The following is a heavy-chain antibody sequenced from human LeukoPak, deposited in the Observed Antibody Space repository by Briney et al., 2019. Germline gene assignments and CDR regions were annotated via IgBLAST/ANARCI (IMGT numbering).Heavy chain of an antibody. CDR3: ARDRVAAGFDY. Sequence: PGGSLRLSCAASGFTFSSYWMSWVRQAPGKGLERVANIKQDGSEKYYVDSVKGRFTISRDNAKNSLYLQMDSLRAEDTAVYYCARDRVAAGFDYWGQGTLVTVSS. D-gene: IGHD6-13*01. CDR2: IKQDGSEK. V-gene: IGHV3-7*03. CDR1: GFTFSSYW. J-gene: IGHJ4*02.